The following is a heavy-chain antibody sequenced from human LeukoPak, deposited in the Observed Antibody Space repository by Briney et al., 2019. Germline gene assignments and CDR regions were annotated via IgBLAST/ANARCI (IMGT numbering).Heavy chain of an antibody. D-gene: IGHD6-19*01. V-gene: IGHV4-59*01. J-gene: IGHJ4*02. CDR2: ISYSGST. Sequence: SETLSLTCTVAGGSISSYYWSWIRQPPGKGLEWIGYISYSGSTNYNPSLKSRVTISVDTSKNQFSLKVSSVTAADTAVYYCARDRGSSGDLDYWGQGTLVTVSS. CDR3: ARDRGSSGDLDY. CDR1: GGSISSYY.